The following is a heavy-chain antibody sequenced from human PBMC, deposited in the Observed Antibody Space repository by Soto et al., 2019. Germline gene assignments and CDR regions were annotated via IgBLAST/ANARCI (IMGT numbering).Heavy chain of an antibody. Sequence: QVQLVESGGGVVQPGRSLRLSCAASGFTFSSYGMHWVRQAPGKGLEWVAVISYDGSNKYYADSVKGRFTISRDNSKNTLYLQMNSLRAEDTAVYYCAKESTTVTLYGMDVWGQGTTVTVSS. CDR3: AKESTTVTLYGMDV. CDR2: ISYDGSNK. D-gene: IGHD4-4*01. CDR1: GFTFSSYG. V-gene: IGHV3-30*18. J-gene: IGHJ6*02.